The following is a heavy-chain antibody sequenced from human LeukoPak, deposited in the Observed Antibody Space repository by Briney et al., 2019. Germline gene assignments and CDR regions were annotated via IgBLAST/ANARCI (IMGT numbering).Heavy chain of an antibody. V-gene: IGHV3-30*02. D-gene: IGHD3-10*01. CDR3: ARIRGPSSLWFRPYYYYYMDV. CDR2: IRYDGSNK. Sequence: GGSLRLSCAASGFTFSSYGMHWVRQAPGKGLEWVAFIRYDGSNKYYADSVKGRFTISRDNSKNTLYLQMNSLRAEDTAVYYCARIRGPSSLWFRPYYYYYMDVWGKGTTVTVSS. J-gene: IGHJ6*03. CDR1: GFTFSSYG.